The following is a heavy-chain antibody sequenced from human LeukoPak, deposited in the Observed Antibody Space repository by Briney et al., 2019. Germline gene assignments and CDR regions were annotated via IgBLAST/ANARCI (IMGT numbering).Heavy chain of an antibody. Sequence: GGSLRLSCAASGITFTNYAMSWVRQAPGKGLEWVSSISVSGGITYYADSVKGRFTISRDNSKNTLYLQMNSLRAEDTAIYYCAGGSGHGFGHWESWGQGTLDTASS. CDR3: AGGSGHGFGHWES. J-gene: IGHJ5*02. V-gene: IGHV3-23*01. CDR1: GITFTNYA. D-gene: IGHD3/OR15-3a*01. CDR2: ISVSGGIT.